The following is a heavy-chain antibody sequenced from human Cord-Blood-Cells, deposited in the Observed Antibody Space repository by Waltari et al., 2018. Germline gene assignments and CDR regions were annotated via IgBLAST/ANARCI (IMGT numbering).Heavy chain of an antibody. V-gene: IGHV3-21*01. CDR1: GFTFSSYS. J-gene: IGHJ3*02. Sequence: EVQLVESGGGLVKPGGSLRLSCAASGFTFSSYSMNWVRQASVKGLGWVSYIVRSSSYLYYAESGKGRFTISRDNAKTSLYLQMNSLRAVYTALYYCARDPDAFDIWGQGTMVTVSS. CDR3: ARDPDAFDI. CDR2: IVRSSSYL.